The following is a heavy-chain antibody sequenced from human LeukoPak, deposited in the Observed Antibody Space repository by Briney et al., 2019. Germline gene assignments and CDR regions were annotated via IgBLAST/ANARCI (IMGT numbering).Heavy chain of an antibody. CDR2: MNTDTGDS. J-gene: IGHJ4*02. V-gene: IGHV1-2*02. CDR3: TRDRSGSYEY. CDR1: GYTLTAYS. Sequence: GASVKVSCKASGYTLTAYSMHWVRQAPGQGLEWMGVMNTDTGDSYYEQKFQDRVIMTRDTSIDTAYMELSRLTSDDTAVYYCTRDRSGSYEYWGQGTLVTVSS. D-gene: IGHD1-26*01.